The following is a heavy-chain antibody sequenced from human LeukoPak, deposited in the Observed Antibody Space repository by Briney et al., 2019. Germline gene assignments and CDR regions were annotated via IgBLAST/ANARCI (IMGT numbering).Heavy chain of an antibody. CDR2: INRSGGGT. D-gene: IGHD3-3*01. Sequence: GGSLRLSCVASGFTFSNYAMTWVRQAPGKGLEWVSTINRSGGGTFYAASVKGRCSISRDNSKTTIYLHMNSLRGEDTAIYYCVRDWGYDLWNSYSYGMDVWGQGTTVAVSS. CDR3: VRDWGYDLWNSYSYGMDV. CDR1: GFTFSNYA. V-gene: IGHV3-23*01. J-gene: IGHJ6*02.